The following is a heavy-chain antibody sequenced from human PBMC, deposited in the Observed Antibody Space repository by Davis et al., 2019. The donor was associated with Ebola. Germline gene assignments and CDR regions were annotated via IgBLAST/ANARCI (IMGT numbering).Heavy chain of an antibody. Sequence: ASVKVSCKASGYTFTSYGISWVRQAPGQGLEWMGWISAYNGNTNYAQKLQGRVTMTTDTSTSTAYMEMSSLRSDDTAVYYCASSANDILSWFDFWGQGTPVTVSS. CDR2: ISAYNGNT. CDR1: GYTFTSYG. D-gene: IGHD3-9*01. J-gene: IGHJ4*02. CDR3: ASSANDILSWFDF. V-gene: IGHV1-18*01.